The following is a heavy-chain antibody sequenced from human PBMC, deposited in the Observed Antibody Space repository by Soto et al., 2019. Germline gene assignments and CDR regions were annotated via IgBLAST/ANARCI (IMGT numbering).Heavy chain of an antibody. D-gene: IGHD3-3*01. CDR1: GYRFETYA. CDR3: ARGHGVIIGAMDV. CDR2: TSAYNTDT. V-gene: IGHV1-18*01. Sequence: ASVKVSCKSSGYRFETYAMSWVRQAPGQGLEWMGWTSAYNTDTFYADKFQDRVSMTTDTSTGTAYMELRSLSSDDTAVYYCARGHGVIIGAMDVWGQGTAVTVSS. J-gene: IGHJ6*02.